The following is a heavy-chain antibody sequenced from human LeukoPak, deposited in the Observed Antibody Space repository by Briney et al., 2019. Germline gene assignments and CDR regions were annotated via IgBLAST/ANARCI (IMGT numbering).Heavy chain of an antibody. CDR3: AKGGYYYGSGSYPDY. D-gene: IGHD3-10*01. V-gene: IGHV3-9*01. Sequence: HPGGSLRLSCAASGFTFDDYAMHWVRQAPGKGLEWISGISWNSGSIGYADSVKGRFTISSDNAKNSLYLQMNSLRAEDTALYYCAKGGYYYGSGSYPDYWGQGTLVTVSS. CDR2: ISWNSGSI. CDR1: GFTFDDYA. J-gene: IGHJ4*02.